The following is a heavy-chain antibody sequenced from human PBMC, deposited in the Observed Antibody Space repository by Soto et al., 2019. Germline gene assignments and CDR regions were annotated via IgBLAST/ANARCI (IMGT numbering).Heavy chain of an antibody. Sequence: EVQLVESGGGLIQPGGSLRLSCAASGFTVNSNYMSWVRQGPGKGLEWVSVIYSGGTTYYADSVKGRFTISRDNSKTTLYLQMNSLRAEDTSVYYCASSQLWSRHYWGQGTLVTVSS. CDR2: IYSGGTT. CDR1: GFTVNSNY. J-gene: IGHJ4*02. D-gene: IGHD3-10*01. CDR3: ASSQLWSRHY. V-gene: IGHV3-53*01.